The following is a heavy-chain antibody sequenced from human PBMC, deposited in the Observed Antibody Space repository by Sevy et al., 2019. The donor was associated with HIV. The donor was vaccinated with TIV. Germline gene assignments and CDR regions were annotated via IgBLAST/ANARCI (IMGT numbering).Heavy chain of an antibody. J-gene: IGHJ6*02. CDR2: IRYDGSNK. D-gene: IGHD2-15*01. CDR1: GFTFSSYG. V-gene: IGHV3-30*02. CDR3: ATSRYCSGGSCYGADYYYGMDV. Sequence: GGSLRLSCAASGFTFSSYGMHWVRQAPGKGLEWVAFIRYDGSNKYYADSVKGRFTISRDNSKNTLYLQMNSLRAEDTAVYYWATSRYCSGGSCYGADYYYGMDVWGQGTTVTVSS.